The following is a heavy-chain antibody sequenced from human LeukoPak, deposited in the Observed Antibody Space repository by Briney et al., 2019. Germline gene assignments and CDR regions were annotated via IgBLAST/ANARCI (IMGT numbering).Heavy chain of an antibody. Sequence: SQTLSLTCTVSGGSISGGSYHWSWIRQPAGKGLEWIGRIYTSGSTNYNPSLKSRVTISVDTSKNQFSLKVSSVTAADTAVYYCARDGGYSYGLTYYYYYMDVWGKGTTVTVSS. CDR3: ARDGGYSYGLTYYYYYMDV. CDR2: IYTSGST. J-gene: IGHJ6*03. CDR1: GGSISGGSYH. D-gene: IGHD5-18*01. V-gene: IGHV4-61*02.